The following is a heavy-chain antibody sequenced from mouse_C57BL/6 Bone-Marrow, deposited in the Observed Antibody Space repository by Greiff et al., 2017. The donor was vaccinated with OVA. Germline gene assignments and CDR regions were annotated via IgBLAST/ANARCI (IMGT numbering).Heavy chain of an antibody. V-gene: IGHV5-9*01. J-gene: IGHJ4*01. Sequence: EVKLMESGGGLVKPGGSLKLSCAASGFTFSSYTMSWVRQTPEKRLEWVATISGGGGNTYYPDSVKGRFTISRDNAKNTLYLQMSSLRSEDTALYYCATSYDYDRFYYAMDYWGQGTSVTVSS. CDR2: ISGGGGNT. CDR1: GFTFSSYT. CDR3: ATSYDYDRFYYAMDY. D-gene: IGHD2-4*01.